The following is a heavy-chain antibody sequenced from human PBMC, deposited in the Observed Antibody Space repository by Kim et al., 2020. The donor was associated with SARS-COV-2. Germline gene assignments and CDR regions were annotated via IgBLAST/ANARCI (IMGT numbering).Heavy chain of an antibody. CDR3: ARAEMVRGVISYYFDY. D-gene: IGHD3-10*01. J-gene: IGHJ4*02. V-gene: IGHV3-30*01. Sequence: SVKGRFTISRDNSKNTLYLQMNSLRAEDTSVYYCARAEMVRGVISYYFDYWGQGTLVTVSS.